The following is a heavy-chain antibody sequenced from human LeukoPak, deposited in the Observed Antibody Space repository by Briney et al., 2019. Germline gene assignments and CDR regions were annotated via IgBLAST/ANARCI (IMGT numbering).Heavy chain of an antibody. J-gene: IGHJ4*01. V-gene: IGHV4-59*08. CDR3: ARLRFRYFDFLDC. Sequence: SETLSLTCTVSGGSISSYYWSWIRQPPGKGLEWIGYIYYSGSTYYNSSLKSRVTISVDTSKNQFSLKLSSVTAADTAVYYCARLRFRYFDFLDCWGQEPWSPSPQ. CDR2: IYYSGST. D-gene: IGHD3-9*01. CDR1: GGSISSYY.